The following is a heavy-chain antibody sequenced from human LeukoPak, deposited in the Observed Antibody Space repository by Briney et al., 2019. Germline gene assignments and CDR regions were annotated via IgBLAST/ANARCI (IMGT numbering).Heavy chain of an antibody. CDR3: ASIPTNGLDY. Sequence: ASVKVRCKASGGTFSKFVISWGRQAPGQGLEWMGRIIPMFGVPSYSQKFQGRVTLIADKSTSTAYMELISLRSEDTAVYYCASIPTNGLDYWGQGTLVTVSS. CDR2: IIPMFGVP. V-gene: IGHV1-69*04. J-gene: IGHJ4*02. CDR1: GGTFSKFV. D-gene: IGHD2-8*01.